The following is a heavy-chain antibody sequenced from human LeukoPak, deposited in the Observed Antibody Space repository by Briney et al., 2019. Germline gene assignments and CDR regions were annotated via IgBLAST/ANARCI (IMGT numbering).Heavy chain of an antibody. CDR2: MNPNTGNT. V-gene: IGHV1-8*03. Sequence: ASVKVSCKASGYTFTTYDINWVRQATGQGLEWMGWMNPNTGNTGYAQKFQGRVTLTRSTSINTAYMELSSLRSEDTAVYYCARILGARSLEWSDDAFDIWGQGTMVTVSS. CDR1: GYTFTTYD. CDR3: ARILGARSLEWSDDAFDI. J-gene: IGHJ3*02. D-gene: IGHD3-3*01.